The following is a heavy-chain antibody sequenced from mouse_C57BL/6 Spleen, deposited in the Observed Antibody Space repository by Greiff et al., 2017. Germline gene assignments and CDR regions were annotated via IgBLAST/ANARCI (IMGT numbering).Heavy chain of an antibody. Sequence: VQLQQSGAELAKPGASVKLSCKASGYTFTSYWMHWVKQRPGQGLEWIGYINPSSGYTKYNQKFKDKATLTADKSSRTAYMQLSSLTYEDSAVYYCARQGDYDWFAYWGQGTLVTVSA. V-gene: IGHV1-7*01. CDR3: ARQGDYDWFAY. J-gene: IGHJ3*01. D-gene: IGHD2-4*01. CDR1: GYTFTSYW. CDR2: INPSSGYT.